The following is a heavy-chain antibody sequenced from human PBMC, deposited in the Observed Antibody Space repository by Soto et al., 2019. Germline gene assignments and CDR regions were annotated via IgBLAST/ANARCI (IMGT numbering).Heavy chain of an antibody. D-gene: IGHD3-22*01. J-gene: IGHJ6*02. Sequence: PGGSLRLSCAASGFTFSSYAMGWVRQAPGKGLEWVSSISGGGGTTYYADSVEGRFTISRDNSKNTLYLQMSSLRAEDTAVYYCAKAKRYYYDSSGYYPQLGYGMDVWGQGTPVTVSS. V-gene: IGHV3-23*01. CDR1: GFTFSSYA. CDR3: AKAKRYYYDSSGYYPQLGYGMDV. CDR2: ISGGGGTT.